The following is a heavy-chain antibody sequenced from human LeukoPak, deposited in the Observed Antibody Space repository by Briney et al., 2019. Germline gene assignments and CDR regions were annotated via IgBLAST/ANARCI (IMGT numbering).Heavy chain of an antibody. CDR3: ARGGLWFGELLGGSFDY. D-gene: IGHD3-10*01. CDR1: GFSISSYY. Sequence: VKPSETLSLTCTVSGFSISSYYWSWLRQPPGKGLEWIGYIYYSGSTNYNPSLKSRVTISVDTSKNQFSLKLSSVTAADTAVYYCARGGLWFGELLGGSFDYWGQGTLVTVSS. V-gene: IGHV4-59*01. CDR2: IYYSGST. J-gene: IGHJ4*02.